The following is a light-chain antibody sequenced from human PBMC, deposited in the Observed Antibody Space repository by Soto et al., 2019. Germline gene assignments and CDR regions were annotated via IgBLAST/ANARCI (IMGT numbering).Light chain of an antibody. CDR2: GVS. Sequence: EIVMTQSPATLSVSPGERATLSCRASQSVTSNLAWYQQKPGQAPRLLMYGVSTRATGIPARFGGSGSATEFTLTISSLQSEDFAVYYCQQYNNWPPFGQGTKVDIK. CDR3: QQYNNWPP. CDR1: QSVTSN. V-gene: IGKV3-15*01. J-gene: IGKJ1*01.